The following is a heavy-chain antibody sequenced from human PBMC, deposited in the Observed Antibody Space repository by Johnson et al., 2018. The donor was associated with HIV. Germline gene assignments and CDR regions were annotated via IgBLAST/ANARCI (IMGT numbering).Heavy chain of an antibody. Sequence: QMLLVESGGGVVQPGRSLRLSCAASGFTFSNYDMHWVRQVPGKGLEWVAFISFDGSNEYYADSVKGRFTISRDNFKNSLSLQMNSLRVGDTAVYYCAKAYGYPIWGQGTMLTVSS. D-gene: IGHD4-17*01. CDR3: AKAYGYPI. V-gene: IGHV3-30-3*01. J-gene: IGHJ3*02. CDR2: ISFDGSNE. CDR1: GFTFSNYD.